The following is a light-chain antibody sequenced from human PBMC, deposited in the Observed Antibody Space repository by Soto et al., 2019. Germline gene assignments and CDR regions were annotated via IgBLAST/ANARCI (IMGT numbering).Light chain of an antibody. J-gene: IGLJ2*01. CDR3: SSYTTSGTLV. V-gene: IGLV2-8*01. CDR1: SSDVGGYSY. CDR2: EVS. Sequence: QSALTQPPSASGSPGQSVTISCTGTSSDVGGYSYVSWYQQHPGKAPKLMIYEVSKRPSGVPDRFSGSKSGNTASLTISGLQAEDEADYYCSSYTTSGTLVFGGGTKLTVL.